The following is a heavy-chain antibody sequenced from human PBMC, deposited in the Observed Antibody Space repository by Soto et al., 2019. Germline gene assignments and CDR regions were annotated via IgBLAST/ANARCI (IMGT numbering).Heavy chain of an antibody. CDR2: IYPGDSDT. D-gene: IGHD6-19*01. CDR1: GYSFTRYW. V-gene: IGHV5-51*01. J-gene: IGHJ6*02. CDR3: ARLATGYSSGWTHYYYYGMDV. Sequence: GESLKISCKGSGYSFTRYWIGWVRQMPGKGLEWMGIIYPGDSDTRYSPSFQGQVTISADKSISTAYLQWSSLKASDTAMYYCARLATGYSSGWTHYYYYGMDVWGQGTTVTVSS.